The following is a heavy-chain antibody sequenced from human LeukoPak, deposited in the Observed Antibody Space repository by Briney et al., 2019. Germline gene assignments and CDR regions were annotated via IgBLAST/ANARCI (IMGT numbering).Heavy chain of an antibody. Sequence: PSETLSLTXAVYGGSFSGYYWSWIRQPPGKGLEWIGEINHSGSTNYNPSLKSRVTISVDTSKNQFSLKLSSVTAADTAVDYCARVCGIAASRVDYWGQGTLVTVSS. CDR3: ARVCGIAASRVDY. CDR2: INHSGST. CDR1: GGSFSGYY. J-gene: IGHJ4*02. V-gene: IGHV4-34*01. D-gene: IGHD6-25*01.